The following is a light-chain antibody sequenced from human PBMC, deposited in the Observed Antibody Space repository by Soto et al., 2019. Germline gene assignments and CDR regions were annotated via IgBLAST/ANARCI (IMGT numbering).Light chain of an antibody. Sequence: EIVLTQSPGTLSLSPGERATFSCRSSQSVSNNYLAWYQQKPGQAPRLLIYGASNRATGIPDRFSGSGSGTDFTLTISRLEPEDFAVYYCQQNDDSPGTFGQGTKVDIK. V-gene: IGKV3-20*01. J-gene: IGKJ1*01. CDR2: GAS. CDR3: QQNDDSPGT. CDR1: QSVSNNY.